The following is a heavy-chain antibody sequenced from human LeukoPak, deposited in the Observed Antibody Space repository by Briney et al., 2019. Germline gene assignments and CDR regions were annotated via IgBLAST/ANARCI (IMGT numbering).Heavy chain of an antibody. Sequence: PGGSLRLSCAASGFTFSSYAMSWVRQAPGKGLEWVSAISGSGGSTYYADSVKGRFTISRDNSKNTLYLQMNSLRAEDTAVYYCAKAYHPDYYYGMDVWGQGTTVTVSS. V-gene: IGHV3-23*01. J-gene: IGHJ6*02. CDR1: GFTFSSYA. CDR2: ISGSGGST. CDR3: AKAYHPDYYYGMDV.